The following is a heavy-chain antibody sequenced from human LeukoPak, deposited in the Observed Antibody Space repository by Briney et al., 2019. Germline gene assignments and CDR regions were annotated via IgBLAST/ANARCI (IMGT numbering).Heavy chain of an antibody. V-gene: IGHV1-2*02. CDR2: INPNSGGT. CDR3: ARRGMDNWNDEAFDI. D-gene: IGHD1-1*01. Sequence: ASVKVSCKASGYTFTGYYMHWVRQAPGQGLEWMGWINPNSGGTNYAQKFQGRVTMTRDTSISTAYMELSRLRSDDTAVYYCARRGMDNWNDEAFDIWGQGTMVTVSS. J-gene: IGHJ3*02. CDR1: GYTFTGYY.